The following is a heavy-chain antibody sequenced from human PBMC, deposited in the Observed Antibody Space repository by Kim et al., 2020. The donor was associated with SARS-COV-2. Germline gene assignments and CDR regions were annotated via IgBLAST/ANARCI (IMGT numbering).Heavy chain of an antibody. CDR1: GFTFSSYA. D-gene: IGHD4-17*01. J-gene: IGHJ6*02. CDR3: AKYPDHYGDYRGPIYGMDV. V-gene: IGHV3-23*01. CDR2: ISGSGGST. Sequence: GGSLRLSCAASGFTFSSYAMSWVRQAPGKGLEWVSAISGSGGSTYYADSVKGRFTISRDNSKNTLYLQMNSLRAEDTAVYYRAKYPDHYGDYRGPIYGMDVWGQGTTVTVSS.